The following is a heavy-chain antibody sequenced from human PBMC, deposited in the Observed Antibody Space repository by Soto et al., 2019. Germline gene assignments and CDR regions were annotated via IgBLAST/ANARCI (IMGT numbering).Heavy chain of an antibody. Sequence: QVQLQESGPGLVKSSGTPSLTCAVSGGSISTSNWWSWVRQPPGKGLEWIGEIYHSGSTNYNPSLKSRVTISVDKSMNQFSLKLNSVTAADTAVYYCARKEYTDYGRFDPWGQGTLVTVSS. CDR2: IYHSGST. V-gene: IGHV4-4*02. D-gene: IGHD4-17*01. CDR1: GGSISTSNW. J-gene: IGHJ5*02. CDR3: ARKEYTDYGRFDP.